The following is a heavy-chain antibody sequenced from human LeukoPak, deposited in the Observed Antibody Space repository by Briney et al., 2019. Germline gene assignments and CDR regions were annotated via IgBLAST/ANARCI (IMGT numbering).Heavy chain of an antibody. Sequence: GGSPRLSCAASGFTFSSYAMSWVRQAPGKGLEWVSAISGSGGSTYYADSVKGRFTISRDNPKNTLYLQMNSLRAEDTAVYYCAKEGFYCSGGSCYPDYWGQGTLVTVSS. CDR3: AKEGFYCSGGSCYPDY. CDR2: ISGSGGST. CDR1: GFTFSSYA. V-gene: IGHV3-23*01. J-gene: IGHJ4*02. D-gene: IGHD2-15*01.